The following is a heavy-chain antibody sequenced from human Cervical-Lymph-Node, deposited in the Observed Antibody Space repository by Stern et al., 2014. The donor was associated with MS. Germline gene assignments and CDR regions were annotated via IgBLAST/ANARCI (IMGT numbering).Heavy chain of an antibody. CDR2: IYWGGDK. Sequence: QVTLKESGPTLVKPTQTLTLTCTFSGFSLSTNGVGVGWIRQPPGKALEWLALIYWGGDKRYRPSLKSRLAITKDTSKNQVVLRMTDMDPVDTATYYCALRGSGNYGFDYWGQGTLVTVSS. V-gene: IGHV2-5*09. J-gene: IGHJ4*02. D-gene: IGHD3-10*01. CDR1: GFSLSTNGVG. CDR3: ALRGSGNYGFDY.